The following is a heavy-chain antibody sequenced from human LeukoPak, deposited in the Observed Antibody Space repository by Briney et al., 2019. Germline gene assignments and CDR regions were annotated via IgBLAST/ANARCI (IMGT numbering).Heavy chain of an antibody. CDR2: ISDSGGST. CDR3: VRGYSFGPYGMDV. V-gene: IGHV3-64D*09. CDR1: GFPFSSYA. D-gene: IGHD2-15*01. Sequence: GGSLTLSCSASGFPFSSYAMHWVRQAPGKGLEYVSAISDSGGSTCYADSVKGRFTISRDNSKNTLYLQMSSLRAEDTAVYFCVRGYSFGPYGMDVWGQGTTVTVSS. J-gene: IGHJ6*02.